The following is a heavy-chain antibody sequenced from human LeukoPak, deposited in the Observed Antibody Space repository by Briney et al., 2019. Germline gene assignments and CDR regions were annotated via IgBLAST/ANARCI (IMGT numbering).Heavy chain of an antibody. CDR1: GYTFTGYY. D-gene: IGHD3-10*01. Sequence: EASVKVSCKASGYTFTGYYMHWVRQAPGQGLEWMGRINPNSGGTNYAQKFQGRVTMTRDTSISTAYMELSRLRSDDTAVYYCATDPGQYYYGSGSPDYWGQGTLVTVSS. J-gene: IGHJ4*02. CDR2: INPNSGGT. CDR3: ATDPGQYYYGSGSPDY. V-gene: IGHV1-2*06.